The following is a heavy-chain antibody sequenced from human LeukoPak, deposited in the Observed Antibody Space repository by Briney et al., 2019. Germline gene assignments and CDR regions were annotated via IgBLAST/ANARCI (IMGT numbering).Heavy chain of an antibody. Sequence: GGSLRLSCATSGFTFSTYAMTWVRQAPGKGLEWVSAISGSTDTTYYADSVKGRFTISRDNSKNTLYLQMNSLRAEDTAIYYCARDGGYWGQGTLVTVSS. CDR1: GFTFSTYA. CDR3: ARDGGY. CDR2: ISGSTDTT. D-gene: IGHD4-23*01. J-gene: IGHJ4*02. V-gene: IGHV3-23*01.